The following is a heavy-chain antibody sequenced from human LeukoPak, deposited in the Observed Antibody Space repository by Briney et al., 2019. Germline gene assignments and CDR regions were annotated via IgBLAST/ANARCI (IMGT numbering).Heavy chain of an antibody. D-gene: IGHD2-2*01. CDR2: ISSSSSTI. V-gene: IGHV3-48*01. CDR3: ARAPIVVVPAATPWDYYYMDV. Sequence: GGSLRLSCAASGFTFSNYGMHWVRQAPGKGLEWVSYISSSSSTIYYADSVKGRFTISRDNAKNSLYLQMNSLRAEDTAVYYCARAPIVVVPAATPWDYYYMDVWGKRTTVTVSS. CDR1: GFTFSNYG. J-gene: IGHJ6*03.